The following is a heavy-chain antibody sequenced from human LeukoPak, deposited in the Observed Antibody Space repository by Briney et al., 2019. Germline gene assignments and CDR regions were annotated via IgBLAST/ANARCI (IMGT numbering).Heavy chain of an antibody. CDR1: GFTFSSYG. CDR2: IWYDGSNK. Sequence: PGGSLRLSCAASGFTFSSYGMHWVRQAPGKGLGWVAVIWYDGSNKYYADSVKGRFTISRDNSKNTLYLQMNSLRAEDTAVYYCARDINVRLRPAASDYWGQGTLVTVSS. CDR3: ARDINVRLRPAASDY. V-gene: IGHV3-33*01. J-gene: IGHJ4*02. D-gene: IGHD2-2*01.